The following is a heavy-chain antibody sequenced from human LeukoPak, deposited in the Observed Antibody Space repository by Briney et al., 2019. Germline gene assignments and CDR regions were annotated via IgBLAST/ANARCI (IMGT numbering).Heavy chain of an antibody. CDR1: GGSFSGYY. V-gene: IGHV4-34*01. D-gene: IGHD5-18*01. Sequence: SETLSLTCAVYGGSFSGYYWSWIRQPPGKGLEWIGEINHSGSTNYNPSLKSRVTISVDTSKNQFSLNLSSVTAADTAVYYCARGLSLADCLRGYSYGHSSDGRDFDYWGQGTLVTVSS. CDR3: ARGLSLADCLRGYSYGHSSDGRDFDY. J-gene: IGHJ4*02. CDR2: INHSGST.